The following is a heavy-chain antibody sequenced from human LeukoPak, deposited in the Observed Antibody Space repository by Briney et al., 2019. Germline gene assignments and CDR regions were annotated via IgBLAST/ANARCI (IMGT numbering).Heavy chain of an antibody. Sequence: PGGSLRLSCAASGFTFSSYEMNWVRQAPGKGLEWVSSITSSSNYIYYADSVKGRFTISRDNAKNSLFLQMNSLRAEDTALYYCARDAGMVRGVILYYFDYWGQGTLVTVSS. D-gene: IGHD3-10*01. CDR3: ARDAGMVRGVILYYFDY. J-gene: IGHJ4*02. V-gene: IGHV3-21*01. CDR1: GFTFSSYE. CDR2: ITSSSNYI.